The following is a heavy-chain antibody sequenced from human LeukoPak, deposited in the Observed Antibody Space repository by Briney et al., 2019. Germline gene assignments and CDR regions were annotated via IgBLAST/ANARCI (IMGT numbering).Heavy chain of an antibody. Sequence: SGGSLRLSCAASGFTFSNSAMGWVRQAPVRGLEWVSTISDSSSYIYHADSAKGRFTISRDNSKNTLYLQMNSLRAEDTAIYFCAKETAVGTLGYWGQGTLVTVSS. CDR1: GFTFSNSA. V-gene: IGHV3-23*01. CDR2: ISDSSSYI. D-gene: IGHD6-13*01. CDR3: AKETAVGTLGY. J-gene: IGHJ4*02.